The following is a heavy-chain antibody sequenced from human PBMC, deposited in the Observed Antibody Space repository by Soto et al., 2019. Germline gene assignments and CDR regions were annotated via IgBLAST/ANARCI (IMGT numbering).Heavy chain of an antibody. D-gene: IGHD2-21*02. J-gene: IGHJ6*02. CDR3: ARDLWGYCGTDCYPLDV. Sequence: QVQLQESGPGLVKPSETLSLTCTVSGGTKSRYYWSWIRQPPGKGLEWIGYMYNTGSTVYNPSFKSRVTISVDTSKNQFSLKLNSVTAADTAVYYCARDLWGYCGTDCYPLDVWGQGTTVTVSS. CDR1: GGTKSRYY. CDR2: MYNTGST. V-gene: IGHV4-59*01.